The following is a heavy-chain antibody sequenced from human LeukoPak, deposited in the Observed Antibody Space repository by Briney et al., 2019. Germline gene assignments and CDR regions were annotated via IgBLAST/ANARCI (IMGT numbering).Heavy chain of an antibody. Sequence: PGGSLRLSCTASGFTFGDYAMSWVRQAPGKGLEWVGFIRSKAYGRTTEYAASVKGRFTISRDDSKSIAYLQMNSLKTEDTAVYYCTRDTGYSSSWYLDYWGQGTLVTVSS. CDR1: GFTFGDYA. V-gene: IGHV3-49*04. CDR3: TRDTGYSSSWYLDY. D-gene: IGHD6-13*01. CDR2: IRSKAYGRTT. J-gene: IGHJ4*02.